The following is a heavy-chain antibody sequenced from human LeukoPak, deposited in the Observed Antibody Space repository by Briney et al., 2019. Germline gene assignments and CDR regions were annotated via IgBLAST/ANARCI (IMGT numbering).Heavy chain of an antibody. CDR1: GGTFSSYA. Sequence: SVKVSCKASGGTFSSYAISWVRQAPGQGLEWMGGIIPIFGTANYAQKFQGRVTITADESTSTAYMELSSLRSEDTAVYYCARDRDIVVVPAAPGIAFDIWGQGTMVTVSS. V-gene: IGHV1-69*13. D-gene: IGHD2-2*01. CDR3: ARDRDIVVVPAAPGIAFDI. CDR2: IIPIFGTA. J-gene: IGHJ3*02.